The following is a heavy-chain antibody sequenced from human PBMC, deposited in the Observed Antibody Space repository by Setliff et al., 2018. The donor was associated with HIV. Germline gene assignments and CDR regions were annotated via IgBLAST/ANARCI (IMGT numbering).Heavy chain of an antibody. CDR1: GGTFSSYA. D-gene: IGHD3-10*01. CDR3: ARDRNGWITMVRGVKNYYYYMDV. CDR2: IIPILRIP. V-gene: IGHV1-69*10. J-gene: IGHJ6*03. Sequence: ASVKVSCKASGGTFSSYAINWVRQAPGQGPEWMGGIIPILRIPNYSRKFQGRVTITADESTSTAYMELSSLRSEDTAVYYCARDRNGWITMVRGVKNYYYYMDVWGKGTTVTVSS.